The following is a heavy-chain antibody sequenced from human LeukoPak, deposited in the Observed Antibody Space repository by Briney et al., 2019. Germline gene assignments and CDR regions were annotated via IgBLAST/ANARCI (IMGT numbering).Heavy chain of an antibody. J-gene: IGHJ6*03. Sequence: GASVKVSCKASGYTFTSYGISWVRQAPGQGLEWMGWISAYNGNTNYAQKLQGRVTMTTDTSTSTAYMELRSLRSDDTAVYYCARSGYCSSTSCYGLGRYYCYMDVWGKGTTVTVSS. CDR1: GYTFTSYG. CDR3: ARSGYCSSTSCYGLGRYYCYMDV. V-gene: IGHV1-18*01. CDR2: ISAYNGNT. D-gene: IGHD2-2*01.